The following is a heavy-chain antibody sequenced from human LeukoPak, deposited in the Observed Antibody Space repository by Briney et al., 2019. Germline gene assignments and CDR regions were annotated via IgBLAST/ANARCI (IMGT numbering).Heavy chain of an antibody. CDR1: EFTFSSYW. Sequence: PGGSLRLSCAASEFTFSSYWMSWVRQAPGKGLEWVANIKQDGSEKYYVDSVKGRFTISRDNAKNSLYLQMNSLRAEDTAVYYCASVRWLQIGSDYWGQGTLVTVSS. V-gene: IGHV3-7*01. J-gene: IGHJ4*02. D-gene: IGHD5-24*01. CDR2: IKQDGSEK. CDR3: ASVRWLQIGSDY.